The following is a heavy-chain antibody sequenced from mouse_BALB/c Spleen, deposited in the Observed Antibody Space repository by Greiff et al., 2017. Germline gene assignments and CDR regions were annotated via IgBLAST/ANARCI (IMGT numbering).Heavy chain of an antibody. Sequence: EVQLQQSEPELVKPGASVKMSCKASGYTFTSYVMHWVKQKPGQGLEWIGYINPYNDGTKYNEKFKGKATLTSDKSSSTAYMELSSLTSEDSAVYYCARGYLDGHYAMDYWGQGTSVTVSS. V-gene: IGHV1-14*01. CDR3: ARGYLDGHYAMDY. CDR1: GYTFTSYV. D-gene: IGHD2-14*01. CDR2: INPYNDGT. J-gene: IGHJ4*01.